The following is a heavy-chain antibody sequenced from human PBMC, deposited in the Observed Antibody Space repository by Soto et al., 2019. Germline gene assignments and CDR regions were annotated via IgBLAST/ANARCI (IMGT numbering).Heavy chain of an antibody. V-gene: IGHV3-30-3*01. CDR1: GFTFSSYA. D-gene: IGHD3-22*01. J-gene: IGHJ3*02. CDR3: ARSPSRSYDSSGFDI. CDR2: ISYDGSNK. Sequence: GGSLRLSCAASGFTFSSYAMHWVRQAPGKGLEWVAVISYDGSNKYYADSVKGRFTISRDNSKNTLYLQMNSLRAEDTAVYYCARSPSRSYDSSGFDIWGQGTMVTVS.